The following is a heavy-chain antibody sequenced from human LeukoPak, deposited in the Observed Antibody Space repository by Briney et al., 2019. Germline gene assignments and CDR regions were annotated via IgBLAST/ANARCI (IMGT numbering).Heavy chain of an antibody. V-gene: IGHV3-7*03. Sequence: GVLRLSCAASGFTFSSYWMSWVRQAPGKGLEWVANIKQDGSEKYYVDSVKGRFTISRDNSKNSLYLQMNSLRTEDTALYYCAKESSSGWYDYWGQGTLVTVSS. CDR2: IKQDGSEK. CDR3: AKESSSGWYDY. J-gene: IGHJ4*02. CDR1: GFTFSSYW. D-gene: IGHD6-19*01.